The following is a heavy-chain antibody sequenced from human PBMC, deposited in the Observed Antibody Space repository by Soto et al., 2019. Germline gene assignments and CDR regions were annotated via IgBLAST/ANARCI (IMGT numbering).Heavy chain of an antibody. V-gene: IGHV1-18*01. Sequence: ASVKVSCKASGYTFTSYGISWVRQAPGQGLEWMGWISAYNGNTNYAQKLQGRVTMTTDTSTSTAYMELRSLRSDDTAVYYCARVELIRSTNHYGMDVWGQGTTVNVS. CDR1: GYTFTSYG. CDR2: ISAYNGNT. J-gene: IGHJ6*01. D-gene: IGHD2-15*01. CDR3: ARVELIRSTNHYGMDV.